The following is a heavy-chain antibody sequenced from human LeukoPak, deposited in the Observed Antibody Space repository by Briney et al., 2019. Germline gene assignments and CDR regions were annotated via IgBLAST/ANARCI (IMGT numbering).Heavy chain of an antibody. CDR3: ARDPPTVAGTGY. CDR1: GGSISSYY. Sequence: PSETLSLTCTVSGGSISSYYWSWIRQPPGKGLEWIGYIYYSGSTNYNPSLKSRVTISVDTSKNQFSLKLSSVTAADTAVYYCARDPPTVAGTGYWGQGTLVTVSS. J-gene: IGHJ4*02. V-gene: IGHV4-59*12. D-gene: IGHD6-19*01. CDR2: IYYSGST.